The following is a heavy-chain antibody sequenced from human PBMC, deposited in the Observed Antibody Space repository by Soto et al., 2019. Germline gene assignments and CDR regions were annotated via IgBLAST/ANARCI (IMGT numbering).Heavy chain of an antibody. CDR3: ARGPQAAHRFYYYYYGMDV. CDR2: INHSGST. Sequence: SETLSLTCAVYGGSFSGYYWSWIRQPPGKGLEWIGEINHSGSTNYNPSLKSRVTISVDTSKNQFSLKLSSVTAADTAVYYCARGPQAAHRFYYYYYGMDVWGQGTTVTVSS. CDR1: GGSFSGYY. D-gene: IGHD2-15*01. J-gene: IGHJ6*02. V-gene: IGHV4-34*01.